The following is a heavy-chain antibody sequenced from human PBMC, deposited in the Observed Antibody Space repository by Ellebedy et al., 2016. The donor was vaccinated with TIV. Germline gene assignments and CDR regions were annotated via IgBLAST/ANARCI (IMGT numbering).Heavy chain of an antibody. D-gene: IGHD6-13*01. CDR3: ARDRKNSGTAAAGFFNYYHYYGVDV. Sequence: GESLKISXVASGFTVSSSYMSWVRQAPGKGLEWVSLIYSGGSAYYADSVKGRFTISRDNSKNTLYLQMNSLRAEDTAVYYCARDRKNSGTAAAGFFNYYHYYGVDVWGQGTTVTVSS. CDR1: GFTVSSSY. CDR2: IYSGGSA. J-gene: IGHJ6*02. V-gene: IGHV3-66*01.